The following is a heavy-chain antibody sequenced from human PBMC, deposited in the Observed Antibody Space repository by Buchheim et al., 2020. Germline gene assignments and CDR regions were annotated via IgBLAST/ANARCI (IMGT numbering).Heavy chain of an antibody. Sequence: EVQLVESGGGLVQPGGSLRFSCAASGFTFSSYEMNWVRQAPGKGLEWVSYISSSGCTRHYADSVKGRFTITRDNAKKSLHLPMNSLRAEDTAVYYCASTNGLDVWGQGTT. D-gene: IGHD2-2*01. CDR1: GFTFSSYE. CDR2: ISSSGCTR. J-gene: IGHJ6*02. CDR3: ASTNGLDV. V-gene: IGHV3-48*03.